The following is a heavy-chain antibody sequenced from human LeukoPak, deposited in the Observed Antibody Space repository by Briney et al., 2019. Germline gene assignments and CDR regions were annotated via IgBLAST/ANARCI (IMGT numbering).Heavy chain of an antibody. D-gene: IGHD6-13*01. V-gene: IGHV4-39*07. Sequence: PSETLSLTCTVSGVSITSSSYYWGWIRQPPGKGLEWIGSIYYSGSTYYNPSLKSRVTISLDTSKNQFSLKLSSVTAADTAVYYCARGTSSSWPYYYYMDVGGKRTTVTISS. CDR1: GVSITSSSYY. CDR2: IYYSGST. J-gene: IGHJ6*03. CDR3: ARGTSSSWPYYYYMDV.